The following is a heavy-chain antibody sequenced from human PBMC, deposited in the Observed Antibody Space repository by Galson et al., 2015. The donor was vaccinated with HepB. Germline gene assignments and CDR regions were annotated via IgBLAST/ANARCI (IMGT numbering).Heavy chain of an antibody. CDR2: IHSDGSST. CDR1: GFTFSSYW. V-gene: IGHV3-74*01. Sequence: SLRLSCAASGFTFSSYWMHWVRQAPGKGLVWVSRIHSDGSSTNYADSVKGRFTISRDNAKNTLYLQLNSLRAEDTAVYYCARGRTAVAGRFLDYWGQGTLITVSP. CDR3: ARGRTAVAGRFLDY. J-gene: IGHJ4*02. D-gene: IGHD6-19*01.